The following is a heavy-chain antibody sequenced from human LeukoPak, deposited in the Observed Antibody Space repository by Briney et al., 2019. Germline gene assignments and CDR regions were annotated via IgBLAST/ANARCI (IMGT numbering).Heavy chain of an antibody. Sequence: AGGSLRLSCSACGFDFNTYSMNWIRQAPGKGLEWVAVISYDGSNKYYADSVKGRFTISRDNSKNTLYLQMNSLRAEDTAVYYCAKSLGDYVRYYYYGMDVWGQGTTVTVSS. V-gene: IGHV3-30*18. CDR2: ISYDGSNK. CDR1: GFDFNTYS. CDR3: AKSLGDYVRYYYYGMDV. J-gene: IGHJ6*02. D-gene: IGHD4-17*01.